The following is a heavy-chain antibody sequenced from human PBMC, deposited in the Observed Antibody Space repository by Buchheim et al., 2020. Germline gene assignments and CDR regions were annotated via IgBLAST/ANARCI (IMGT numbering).Heavy chain of an antibody. J-gene: IGHJ4*02. Sequence: QVQLQQWGAGLLKPSETLSLTCAVYGGSFSGYYWSWIRQPPGKGLEWIGEINHSGSTNYNPSLKSRVTISVDTSKNQFSLKLSSVTAADTAVYYCARGAWYYDILTGYSYYFDYWGQGTL. CDR3: ARGAWYYDILTGYSYYFDY. CDR2: INHSGST. CDR1: GGSFSGYY. D-gene: IGHD3-9*01. V-gene: IGHV4-34*01.